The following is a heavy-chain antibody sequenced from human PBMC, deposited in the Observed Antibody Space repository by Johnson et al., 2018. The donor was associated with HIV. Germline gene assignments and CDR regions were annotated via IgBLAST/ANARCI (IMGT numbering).Heavy chain of an antibody. CDR3: AKVPRVVVIPLDAFDI. J-gene: IGHJ3*02. Sequence: VQLVESGGGLVQPGGSLRLSCAASGFTFSSYAMTWVRQAPGKGLEWVSGISGGGGGTYYGDSVNGRFTIYRDNCRNTLFLPMNSRRAEDTAVYYCAKVPRVVVIPLDAFDIWGQGTMVTVSS. V-gene: IGHV3-23*04. CDR2: ISGGGGGT. D-gene: IGHD3-22*01. CDR1: GFTFSSYA.